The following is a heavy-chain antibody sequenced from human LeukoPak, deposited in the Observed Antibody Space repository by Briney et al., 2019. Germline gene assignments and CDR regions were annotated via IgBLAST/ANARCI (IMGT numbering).Heavy chain of an antibody. Sequence: GGSLRLSCAASGFTFSSFAMSWVRQAPGKGLEWVSAVSGSGGATYYADSVKGRFTISRDNSKNTLYLQMNGLRAEDTAVYYCAKVSRGIVAAMDVWGKGTTVTVSS. J-gene: IGHJ6*03. CDR2: VSGSGGAT. D-gene: IGHD6-25*01. CDR1: GFTFSSFA. V-gene: IGHV3-23*01. CDR3: AKVSRGIVAAMDV.